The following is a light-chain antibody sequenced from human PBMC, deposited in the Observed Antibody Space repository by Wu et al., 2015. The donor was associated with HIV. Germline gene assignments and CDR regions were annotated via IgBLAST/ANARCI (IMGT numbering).Light chain of an antibody. J-gene: IGKJ5*01. Sequence: EIVLTQSPGTLSLSPGERATLSCRASQSLSTNYLAWYQHQPGQAPRLLIYGASSRASGIPDRFSGSGSGTDFTLTISRVEPEDFAVYYCQQYGKSPSTFGQGTRLEIK. CDR3: QQYGKSPST. CDR2: GAS. CDR1: QSLSTNY. V-gene: IGKV3-20*01.